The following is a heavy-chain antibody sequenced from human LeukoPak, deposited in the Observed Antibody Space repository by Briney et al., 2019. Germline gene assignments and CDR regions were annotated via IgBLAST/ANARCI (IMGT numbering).Heavy chain of an antibody. CDR1: GFTFDHYA. CDR3: XXXXQRGFDYSNSLES. D-gene: IGHD4-11*01. CDR2: IWHDGSSQ. V-gene: IGHV3-33*01. Sequence: GRSLRLSCVASGFTFDHYAMHWVRQAPGKGLEWVAVIWHDGSSQYYADSVKGRFTISRDNSMKTLYLQMNSLRVEDTAVYYCXXXXQRGFDYSNSLESWGQWTLVTVSS. J-gene: IGHJ5*01.